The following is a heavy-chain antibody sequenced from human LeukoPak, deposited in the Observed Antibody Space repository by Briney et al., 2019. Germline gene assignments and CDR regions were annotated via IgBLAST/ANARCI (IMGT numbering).Heavy chain of an antibody. CDR3: ARRVHSSSWSSYFDY. D-gene: IGHD6-13*01. CDR2: IHYSGYT. J-gene: IGHJ4*02. V-gene: IGHV4-59*01. Sequence: SETLSLTCTVSGGSISGYSWTWIRQPPGKELEWIGFIHYSGYTNYPPSLKSRVTISMDTSKNQFSLKLSSVTAADTAVYYCARRVHSSSWSSYFDYWGQETLVTVSS. CDR1: GGSISGYS.